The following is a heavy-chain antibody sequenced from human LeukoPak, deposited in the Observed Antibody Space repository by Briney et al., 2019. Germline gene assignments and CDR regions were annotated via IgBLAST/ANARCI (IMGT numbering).Heavy chain of an antibody. J-gene: IGHJ5*02. CDR1: GGSISSYY. CDR2: IYYSGST. V-gene: IGHV4-59*08. D-gene: IGHD3-10*01. Sequence: SETLSLTCTVSGGSISSYYWSWIRQPPGKGLEWIGYIYYSGSTNYNPSLKSRVTISVDTSENQFSLKLSSVTAADTAVYYCARQPSGYYYGSESYRAVVGWFDPWGQGTLVTVSS. CDR3: ARQPSGYYYGSESYRAVVGWFDP.